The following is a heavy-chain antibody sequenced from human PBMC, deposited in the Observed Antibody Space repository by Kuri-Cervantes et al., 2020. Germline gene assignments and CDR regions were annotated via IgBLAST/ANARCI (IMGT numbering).Heavy chain of an antibody. CDR3: ATYCSSTSCYENNDAFDI. D-gene: IGHD2-2*01. CDR1: GGTFSSYA. J-gene: IGHJ3*02. Sequence: SVKVSCKTSGGTFSSYAINWVRQAPGQGLDWMGEIIPVFGTANYAQKLQGRVTMTTDTSTSTAYMELRSLRSDDTAVYYCATYCSSTSCYENNDAFDIWGQGTMVTVSS. V-gene: IGHV1-69*05. CDR2: IIPVFGTA.